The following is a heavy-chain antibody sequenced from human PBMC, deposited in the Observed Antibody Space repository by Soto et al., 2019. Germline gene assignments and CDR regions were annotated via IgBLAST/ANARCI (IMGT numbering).Heavy chain of an antibody. CDR1: GYRFNTYG. CDR2: ISGYNGDT. J-gene: IGHJ4*02. CDR3: ARTFQYDTIPDCYADF. Sequence: QVQLVQSGAEVKKAGASVKVSCKTSGYRFNTYGVTWVRQAPVQGLAWLGWISGYNGDTRSAQTLQARCTTTINTSTSTAYLELRSLRSDDTGVYYCARTFQYDTIPDCYADFWGPGTLVTVSS. V-gene: IGHV1-18*01. D-gene: IGHD2-21*01.